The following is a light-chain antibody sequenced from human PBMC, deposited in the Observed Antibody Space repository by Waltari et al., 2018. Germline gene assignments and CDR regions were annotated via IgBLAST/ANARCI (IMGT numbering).Light chain of an antibody. CDR2: ELS. CDR3: CSFAGSLYV. J-gene: IGLJ1*01. Sequence: QSALTQPPSASRPPGHSATISCTGRSLDVGAHNRVSWYQQRPGRAPKLMIYELSKRASGVPDRFSGSKSGNTASLTVSGLQAEDGGDYYCCSFAGSLYVFGTATKVTGL. CDR1: SLDVGAHNR. V-gene: IGLV2-8*01.